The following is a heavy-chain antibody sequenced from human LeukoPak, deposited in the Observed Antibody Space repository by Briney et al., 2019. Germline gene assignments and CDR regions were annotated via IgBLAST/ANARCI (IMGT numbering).Heavy chain of an antibody. D-gene: IGHD5-18*01. CDR1: GYSFTSHG. V-gene: IGHV1-18*01. CDR3: ARRVDTTMALPDY. J-gene: IGHJ4*02. Sequence: ASVTVSCKASGYSFTSHGISWVRQAPGQGLEWMGWISGYNGNTNYAQKFQGRVTMTTDTSTSTAYMELRSLRSDDTAIYYWARRVDTTMALPDYWGQGTLVTVSS. CDR2: ISGYNGNT.